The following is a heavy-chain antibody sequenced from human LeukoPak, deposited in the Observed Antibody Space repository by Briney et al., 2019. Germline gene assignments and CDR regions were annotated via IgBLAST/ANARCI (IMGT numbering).Heavy chain of an antibody. J-gene: IGHJ4*02. CDR1: GYTLTELS. V-gene: IGHV1-24*01. CDR3: ATEGAYYDGSGYSDY. CDR2: FDPEDGET. Sequence: ASVRVSCKFSGYTLTELSIHWVRQAPGKGLQWMGRFDPEDGETIYAQKFQGRVTMTEDTPTDTAYMELSSLRSEDTAVYCCATEGAYYDGSGYSDYWGQGTLVTVSS. D-gene: IGHD3-22*01.